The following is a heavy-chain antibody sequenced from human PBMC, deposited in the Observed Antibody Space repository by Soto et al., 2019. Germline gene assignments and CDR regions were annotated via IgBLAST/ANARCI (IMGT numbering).Heavy chain of an antibody. D-gene: IGHD1-1*01. CDR1: GYTFTSYG. Sequence: ASVKVSCKASGYTFTSYGISWVRQAPGQGLEWMGWIIANSGNTGYAQKFQGRVTMTSNTSISTAYMELSSLRSEDTAVYYCARGTIGTTFAYYYYMDVWGKGTTVTVSS. J-gene: IGHJ6*03. CDR3: ARGTIGTTFAYYYYMDV. CDR2: IIANSGNT. V-gene: IGHV1-8*02.